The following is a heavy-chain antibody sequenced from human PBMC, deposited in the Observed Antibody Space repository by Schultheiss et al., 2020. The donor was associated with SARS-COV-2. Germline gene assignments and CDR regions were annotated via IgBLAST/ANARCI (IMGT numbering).Heavy chain of an antibody. V-gene: IGHV3-33*08. CDR2: IWYDGSNK. Sequence: GGSLRLSCAASGFTFSSYSMNWVRQAPGKGLEWVAVIWYDGSNKYYADSVKGRFTISRDNSKNTLYLQMNSLKTEDTAVYYCTTDLEAVAAQGGGYYYYYMDVWGKGTTVTVSS. CDR3: TTDLEAVAAQGGGYYYYYMDV. CDR1: GFTFSSYS. D-gene: IGHD6-13*01. J-gene: IGHJ6*03.